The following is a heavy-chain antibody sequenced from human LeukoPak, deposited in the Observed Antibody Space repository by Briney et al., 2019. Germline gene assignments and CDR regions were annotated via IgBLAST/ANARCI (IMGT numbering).Heavy chain of an antibody. J-gene: IGHJ6*04. V-gene: IGHV3-30*04. CDR3: ARDSRRHCSGGSCSPGGLDV. CDR2: ISYDRTNK. D-gene: IGHD2-15*01. CDR1: RFTFSTYS. Sequence: GVSLTLSCTPTRFTFSTYSAHCVRHSTHKALEWVAYISYDRTNKYYTDSVKGRFTLSRDNSKSTVYLQINSLRGEDTAVYYCARDSRRHCSGGSCSPGGLDVWGKGTTVTVSS.